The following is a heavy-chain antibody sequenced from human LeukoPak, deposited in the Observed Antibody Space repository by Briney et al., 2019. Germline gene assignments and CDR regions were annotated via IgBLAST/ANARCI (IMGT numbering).Heavy chain of an antibody. J-gene: IGHJ4*02. D-gene: IGHD3-10*01. Sequence: GESLRLSCAASGFTFSSYGMHWVRQAPGKGLEWVAFIRYDGSNKYYADSVKGRFTISRDNSKNTLYLQMNSLRAEDTAVYYCARCIYMVRGVMDYWGQGTLVTVSS. CDR2: IRYDGSNK. CDR1: GFTFSSYG. V-gene: IGHV3-30*02. CDR3: ARCIYMVRGVMDY.